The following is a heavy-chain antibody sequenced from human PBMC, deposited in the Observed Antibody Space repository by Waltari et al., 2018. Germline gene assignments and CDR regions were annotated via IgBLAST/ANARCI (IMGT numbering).Heavy chain of an antibody. D-gene: IGHD6-13*01. CDR3: ARGVGSSWPFDY. CDR1: GGSISSYY. CDR2: IDYSGST. Sequence: QVQLQESGPGLVKPSETLSLTCTVSGGSISSYYWSWIRQPPGKGLEWNGYIDYSGSTNYNPSLKSRVTISVDTSKNQFSLKLSSVTAADTAVYYCARGVGSSWPFDYWGQGTLVTVSS. V-gene: IGHV4-59*01. J-gene: IGHJ4*02.